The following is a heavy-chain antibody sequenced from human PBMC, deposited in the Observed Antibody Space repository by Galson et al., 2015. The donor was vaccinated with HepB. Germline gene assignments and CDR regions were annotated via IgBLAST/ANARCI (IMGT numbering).Heavy chain of an antibody. J-gene: IGHJ3*02. CDR3: AKDTSYRVDDAFDI. Sequence: SLRLSCAASGFTFDDYAMHWVRQAPGKGLEWVSGISWNSGSIGYADSVKGRFTISRDNAKNSLYLQMNSLRAEDTALYYCAKDTSYRVDDAFDIWGQGTMVTVSS. V-gene: IGHV3-9*01. CDR2: ISWNSGSI. CDR1: GFTFDDYA. D-gene: IGHD2-2*01.